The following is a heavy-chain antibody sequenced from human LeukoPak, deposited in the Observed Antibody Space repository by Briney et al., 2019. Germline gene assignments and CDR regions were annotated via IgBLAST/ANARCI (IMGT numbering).Heavy chain of an antibody. Sequence: SVKVSCKASGGTFSSYAISWVRQAPGQGLEWMGGIIPIFGTANYAQKFQGRVTMTRDTSTSTVYMELSSLRSEDTAVYYCARDGYYYDSSGLDWGQGTLVTVSS. CDR2: IIPIFGTA. V-gene: IGHV1-69*05. CDR1: GGTFSSYA. D-gene: IGHD3-22*01. CDR3: ARDGYYYDSSGLD. J-gene: IGHJ4*02.